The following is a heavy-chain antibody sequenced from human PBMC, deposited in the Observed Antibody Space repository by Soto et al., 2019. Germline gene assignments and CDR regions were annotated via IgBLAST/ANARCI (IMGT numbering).Heavy chain of an antibody. V-gene: IGHV4-59*01. D-gene: IGHD6-13*01. CDR1: GGSISSYY. J-gene: IGHJ4*02. CDR3: ARDVEAAGPFDY. Sequence: QVQLQESGPGLVKPSETLSLTCTVSGGSISSYYWSWIRQPPGKGLEWIGYIYYSGSTNCNPSLKSRVTVSVDTSKNQFSLKLSSVTAADTDVYYCARDVEAAGPFDYWGKGTLVTVSS. CDR2: IYYSGST.